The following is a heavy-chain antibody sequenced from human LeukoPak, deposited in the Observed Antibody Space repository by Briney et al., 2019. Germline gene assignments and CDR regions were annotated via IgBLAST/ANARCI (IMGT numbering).Heavy chain of an antibody. CDR2: IYYSGST. CDR3: ARVSSFPRGYFDY. CDR1: GFTFSSYW. Sequence: KSGGSLRLSCAASGFTFSSYWMTWVRQAPGKGLEWIGYIYYSGSTNYNPSLKSRVTISVDTSKNQFSLKLSSVTAADAAVYYCARVSSFPRGYFDYWGQGTLVTVSS. D-gene: IGHD1-26*01. V-gene: IGHV4-59*01. J-gene: IGHJ4*02.